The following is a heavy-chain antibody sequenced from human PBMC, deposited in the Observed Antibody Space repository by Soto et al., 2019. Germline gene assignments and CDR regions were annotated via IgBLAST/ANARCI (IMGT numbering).Heavy chain of an antibody. J-gene: IGHJ6*02. Sequence: SETLSLTCAVYGGSFSGYYWSWIRQPPGKGLEWIGEINHSGSTNYNPSLKSRVTISVDTSKNQFSLKLSSVTAADTAVYYCARGHRGWLVPDYYYHYGMAVWGQGTSVTVSS. CDR3: ARGHRGWLVPDYYYHYGMAV. V-gene: IGHV4-34*01. D-gene: IGHD6-19*01. CDR2: INHSGST. CDR1: GGSFSGYY.